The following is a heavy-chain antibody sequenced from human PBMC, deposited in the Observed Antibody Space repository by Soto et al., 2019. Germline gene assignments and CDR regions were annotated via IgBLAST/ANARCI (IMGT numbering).Heavy chain of an antibody. Sequence: QVQLVQSGAEVKKPGSSVKVSCKASGGTFSSYAIIWVRQAPGQGLEWMGGIIPIFGTANYAQKFQGRVTITADEPTRTAYMELSSLRSEDTAVYYCAREMATIARFDAFDIWGQGTMVTVSS. J-gene: IGHJ3*02. D-gene: IGHD5-12*01. V-gene: IGHV1-69*12. CDR2: IIPIFGTA. CDR3: AREMATIARFDAFDI. CDR1: GGTFSSYA.